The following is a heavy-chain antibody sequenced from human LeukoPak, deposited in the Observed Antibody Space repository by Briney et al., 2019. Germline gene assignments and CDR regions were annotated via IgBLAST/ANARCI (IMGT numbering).Heavy chain of an antibody. CDR1: GFTFSDHG. J-gene: IGHJ4*02. Sequence: GRSLRLSCAASGFTFSDHGMHWVRQAPGKGLEWVAIIWYNGSKKYYAESVKGRFTISRDNSKNTLHLQMSSLRAEDTAVYYCARDPYGSGDGYFDYWGQGTLVTVSS. V-gene: IGHV3-33*01. CDR3: ARDPYGSGDGYFDY. D-gene: IGHD3-10*01. CDR2: IWYNGSKK.